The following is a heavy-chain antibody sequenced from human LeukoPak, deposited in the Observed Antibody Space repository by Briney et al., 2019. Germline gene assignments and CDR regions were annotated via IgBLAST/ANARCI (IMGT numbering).Heavy chain of an antibody. J-gene: IGHJ2*01. D-gene: IGHD1-1*01. CDR3: RRLTRFGLDWYFDL. Sequence: SETLTLTCTASGHTISNYCWTWIRQAPGKGLAWIAGFGNSGSTNYNPSLMNRLTILVNTYKNKLALKLSSVTAADTAVYYCRRLTRFGLDWYFDLWGRGTLVTVSS. V-gene: IGHV4-59*08. CDR1: GHTISNYC. CDR2: FGNSGST.